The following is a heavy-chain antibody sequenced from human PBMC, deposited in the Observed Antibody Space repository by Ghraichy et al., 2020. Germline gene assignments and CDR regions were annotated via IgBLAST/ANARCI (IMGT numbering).Heavy chain of an antibody. D-gene: IGHD6-13*01. V-gene: IGHV3-30*02. J-gene: IGHJ6*02. Sequence: GGSLRLSCAPSGFTFSSFGMHWVRQSPGKGLEWVALIRYDGGNKHYADSVKGRFTISRDNSKHTLYLQMNSLRADDTAVYYCAKDLAAAGFFDYYGMDVWGQGTTVSVSS. CDR1: GFTFSSFG. CDR2: IRYDGGNK. CDR3: AKDLAAAGFFDYYGMDV.